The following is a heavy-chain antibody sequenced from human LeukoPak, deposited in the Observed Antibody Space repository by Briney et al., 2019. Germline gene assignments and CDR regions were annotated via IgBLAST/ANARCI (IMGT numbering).Heavy chain of an antibody. CDR3: ARNYGDSAFDS. J-gene: IGHJ5*01. CDR1: GGSITSYY. D-gene: IGHD5-12*01. V-gene: IGHV4-59*01. CDR2: IYYSGST. Sequence: KPSETLSLTCTVSGGSITSYYWSWIRQPPGKGLESIGYIYYSGSTKYNPSLKSRVTISVDTSKKQFSLKLSSVTAADTAVYYCARNYGDSAFDSWGQGTLVTVSS.